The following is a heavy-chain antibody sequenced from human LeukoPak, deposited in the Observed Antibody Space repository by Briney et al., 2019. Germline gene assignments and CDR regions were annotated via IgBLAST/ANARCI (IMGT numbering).Heavy chain of an antibody. D-gene: IGHD3-22*01. J-gene: IGHJ4*02. Sequence: PGGSLRLSCAASGFTFSSYAMHWVRQAPGKGLEYVSAISSNGGSTYYADSVKGRFTISRDNSKNTLYLQMNSLRAEDTAVYYCASCYYDSSGYDYWGQGTLVTVSS. CDR2: ISSNGGST. CDR1: GFTFSSYA. V-gene: IGHV3-64*04. CDR3: ASCYYDSSGYDY.